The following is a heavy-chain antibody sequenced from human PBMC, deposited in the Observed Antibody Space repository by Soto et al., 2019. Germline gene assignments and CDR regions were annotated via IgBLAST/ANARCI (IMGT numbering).Heavy chain of an antibody. CDR3: ARESLTAWWYFDL. CDR1: GFTFSSYS. Sequence: GGSLRLSCAASGFTFSSYSMNWVRQAPGKGLEWVSYISSSSSTIYYADSVKGRFTISRDNAKNSLYLQMNSLRAEDTAVYYCARESLTAWWYFDLWGRGTLVTVSS. J-gene: IGHJ2*01. CDR2: ISSSSSTI. V-gene: IGHV3-48*01.